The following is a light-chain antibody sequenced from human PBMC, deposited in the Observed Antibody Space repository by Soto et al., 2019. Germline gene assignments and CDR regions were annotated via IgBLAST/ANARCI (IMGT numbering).Light chain of an antibody. Sequence: EIVLTQSPATLSLSPGERATLSYRASQSVSSYLAWYQQKPGQAPRLHIYDASNRATGIPARFSGSGSGTDFTLTISSLEPEDFAVYYCPQRSNWPPSSVFGGGTQVEIK. CDR3: PQRSNWPPSSV. CDR1: QSVSSY. CDR2: DAS. J-gene: IGKJ4*01. V-gene: IGKV3-11*01.